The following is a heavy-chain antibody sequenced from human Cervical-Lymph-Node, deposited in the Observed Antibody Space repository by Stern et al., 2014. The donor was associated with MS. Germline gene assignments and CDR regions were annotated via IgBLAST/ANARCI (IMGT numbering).Heavy chain of an antibody. D-gene: IGHD6-13*01. CDR1: GGTFSKVH. CDR3: ALSSETSDRWYSLGYDL. Sequence: VQLEESGAELAKPSPSVYLSCTASGGTFSKVHSSWVRQAPGQGLDWMGGIFPVFGTPTYAQEFRGRVTITADVSTSTVYMELSSLRSDDTAVYYCALSSETSDRWYSLGYDLWGQGTLVTVSS. CDR2: IFPVFGTP. J-gene: IGHJ5*02. V-gene: IGHV1-69*01.